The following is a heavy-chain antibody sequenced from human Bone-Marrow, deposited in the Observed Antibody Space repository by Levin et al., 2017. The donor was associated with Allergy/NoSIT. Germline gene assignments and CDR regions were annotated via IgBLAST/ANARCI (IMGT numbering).Heavy chain of an antibody. D-gene: IGHD5-12*01. CDR1: GGSVSSSNFY. CDR3: ARLFPSGFDRFVDQ. J-gene: IGHJ4*02. CDR2: LHYDGST. Sequence: PSETLSLTCTVSGGSVSSSNFYWGWIRQPPGKGLEWIGSLHYDGSTHYSPSLRSRITMSLDTSKNQFSLKVSPVTAADTAVYYCARLFPSGFDRFVDQWGQGTLVTVSS. V-gene: IGHV4-39*01.